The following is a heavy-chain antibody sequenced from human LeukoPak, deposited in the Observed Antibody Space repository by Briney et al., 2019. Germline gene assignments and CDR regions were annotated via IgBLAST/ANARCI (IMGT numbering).Heavy chain of an antibody. D-gene: IGHD6-19*01. CDR1: GGSITSHSW. CDR2: IYHGGDT. V-gene: IGHV4-4*02. Sequence: SETLSLTCAVSGGSITSHSWWSWVRQPPGKGLEWIGEIYHGGDTNYDPSVKSRVTMSVDKSKNHFSLNLRSVTAADTAIYYCASHETVLGTRGFDYWGQGILVTVSS. CDR3: ASHETVLGTRGFDY. J-gene: IGHJ4*02.